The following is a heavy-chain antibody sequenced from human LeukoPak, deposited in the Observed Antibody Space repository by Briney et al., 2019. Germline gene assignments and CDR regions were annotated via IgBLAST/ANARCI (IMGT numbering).Heavy chain of an antibody. D-gene: IGHD1-26*01. J-gene: IGHJ5*02. Sequence: SETLSLTCTVSGGSISSYYWSWIRQPAGKGLEWIGSIYYSGSTYYNPSLKSRVTISVDTSKNQFSLKLSSVTAADTAVYYCARDAKYSGSLNWFDPWGQGTLVTVSS. V-gene: IGHV4-4*07. CDR1: GGSISSYY. CDR3: ARDAKYSGSLNWFDP. CDR2: IYYSGST.